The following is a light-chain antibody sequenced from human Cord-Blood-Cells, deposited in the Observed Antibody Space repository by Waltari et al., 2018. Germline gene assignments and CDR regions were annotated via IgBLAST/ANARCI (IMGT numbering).Light chain of an antibody. CDR2: GAS. CDR1: QSVSRSY. J-gene: IGKJ4*01. Sequence: EIVLTQSPGTLSLSLGERATLSCRASQSVSRSYLAWYQQKPGQAPRLLIYGASSRATGIPDRFSGSGSGTDFTLTISRLEPEDFAVYYCQQYGSSLALTFGGGTKVEIK. V-gene: IGKV3-20*01. CDR3: QQYGSSLALT.